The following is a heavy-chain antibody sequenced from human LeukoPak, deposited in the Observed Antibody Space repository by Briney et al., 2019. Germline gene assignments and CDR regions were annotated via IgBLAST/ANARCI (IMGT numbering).Heavy chain of an antibody. J-gene: IGHJ3*02. Sequence: GASVKVPCKASGGTFSSYAISWVRQAPGQGLEWMGGIIPIFGTANYAQKFQGRVTITADESTSTAYMELSSLRSEDTAVYYCARAPYQYSSGWYPDAFDIWGQGTMVTVSS. CDR1: GGTFSSYA. CDR2: IIPIFGTA. CDR3: ARAPYQYSSGWYPDAFDI. D-gene: IGHD6-19*01. V-gene: IGHV1-69*13.